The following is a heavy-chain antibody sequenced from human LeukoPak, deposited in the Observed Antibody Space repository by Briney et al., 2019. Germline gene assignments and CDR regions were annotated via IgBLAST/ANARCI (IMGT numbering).Heavy chain of an antibody. V-gene: IGHV3-49*04. CDR2: IRSKAYGGTT. CDR1: GFTFGDYA. D-gene: IGHD3-10*01. CDR3: TRGYYGSGILSLDYYYYYMDV. Sequence: GGSLRLSCTASGFTFGDYAMSWVRQAPGKGPEWVGFIRSKAYGGTTEYAASVKGRFTISRDDSKSIAYLQMNSLKTEDTAVYYCTRGYYGSGILSLDYYYYYMDVWGKGTTVTISS. J-gene: IGHJ6*03.